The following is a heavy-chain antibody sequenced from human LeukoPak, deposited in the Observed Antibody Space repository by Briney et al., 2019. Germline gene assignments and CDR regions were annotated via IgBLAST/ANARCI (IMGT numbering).Heavy chain of an antibody. CDR3: ARSGAVKGDY. J-gene: IGHJ4*02. Sequence: PGGSLRLSCAASGFTFSSYAMSWVRQAPGKGLEWVSAFSGSGGSTYYADSVKGRFTISRGNSKNTLYLQMNSLRAEDTAVYYCARSGAVKGDYWGQGTLVTVSS. V-gene: IGHV3-23*01. CDR1: GFTFSSYA. CDR2: FSGSGGST. D-gene: IGHD4-17*01.